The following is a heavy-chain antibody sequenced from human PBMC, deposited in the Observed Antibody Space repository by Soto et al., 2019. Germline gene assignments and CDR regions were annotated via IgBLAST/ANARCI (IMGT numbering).Heavy chain of an antibody. CDR1: GFTFSTYG. J-gene: IGHJ3*02. CDR2: IWYEGLNI. Sequence: QVQLVESGGGVVQPGTSLRLSCAASGFTFSTYGMHWVRQTPGKGLEWVAIIWYEGLNIYYADSVKGRITISRDDSKNTVYLEMNSLRPGDTAVYYCARAGPYCGSDCYPWAFDIWGHGTVVTVSS. D-gene: IGHD2-21*02. V-gene: IGHV3-33*01. CDR3: ARAGPYCGSDCYPWAFDI.